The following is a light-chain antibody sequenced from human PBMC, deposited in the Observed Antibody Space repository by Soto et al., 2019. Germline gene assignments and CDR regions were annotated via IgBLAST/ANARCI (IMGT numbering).Light chain of an antibody. CDR3: SSYTSSSTVV. Sequence: QSALTQPASVSGSPGQSISISCTGSSSDVGGYNYVSWYQHHPGKAPKLMIYDVNNRPSGVSNRFSGSRSGNTAYLTISGLQAEDEADYYCSSYTSSSTVVFGGGTKLTVL. V-gene: IGLV2-14*03. CDR2: DVN. J-gene: IGLJ2*01. CDR1: SSDVGGYNY.